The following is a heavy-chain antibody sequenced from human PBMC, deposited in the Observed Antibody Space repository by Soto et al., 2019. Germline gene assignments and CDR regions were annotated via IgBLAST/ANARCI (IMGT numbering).Heavy chain of an antibody. Sequence: QITLKESGPTLVKPTQTLTLTCTFSGFSLSTSGVGVGWIRQPPGKALEWLALVYWDDDKRYSPSLQSRLTITKDTSKYQLVLTMTNMDPLDTATYYCARLSSSPDIFDYWGQGTLVTVSS. J-gene: IGHJ4*02. CDR1: GFSLSTSGVG. V-gene: IGHV2-5*02. CDR2: VYWDDDK. D-gene: IGHD6-6*01. CDR3: ARLSSSPDIFDY.